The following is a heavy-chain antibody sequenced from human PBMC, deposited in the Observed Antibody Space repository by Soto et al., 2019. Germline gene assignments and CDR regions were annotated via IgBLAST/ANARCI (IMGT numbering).Heavy chain of an antibody. V-gene: IGHV3-15*07. J-gene: IGHJ5*02. CDR1: GFSFTNAW. CDR3: TTDTIASSGVNPGRGWLDP. Sequence: EVQLVESGGGLVKPGGSLRLSCVASGFSFTNAWMNWARQVPGKGLEWVGGIKRQTGGETTEYAAPVKGRFTISRNESRDTMYLQMNSVRDEDTAWYYCTTDTIASSGVNPGRGWLDPWGEGTLVTVSS. CDR2: IKRQTGGETT. D-gene: IGHD6-19*01.